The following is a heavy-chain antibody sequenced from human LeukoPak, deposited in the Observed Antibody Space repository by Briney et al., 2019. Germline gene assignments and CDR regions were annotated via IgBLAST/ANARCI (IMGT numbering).Heavy chain of an antibody. V-gene: IGHV3-7*01. CDR3: ARVTTAIPDAFDI. CDR1: GFSFSRYW. Sequence: PGGSLRLSCAASGFSFSRYWMSWVRQAPGKGLEWVANIKQDGSEKNYVESVKGRFTISRDNAKNTLYLQMNSLRADDTAVYYCARVTTAIPDAFDIWGQGTMVTVSS. D-gene: IGHD2-21*02. CDR2: IKQDGSEK. J-gene: IGHJ3*02.